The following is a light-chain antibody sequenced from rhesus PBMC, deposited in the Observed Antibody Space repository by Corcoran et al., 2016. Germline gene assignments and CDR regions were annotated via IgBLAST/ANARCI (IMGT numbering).Light chain of an antibody. J-gene: IGKJ2*01. CDR3: LQDYTTPYS. V-gene: IGKV1-94*01. Sequence: DIQMTQSPSSLSASVGDRVTVTCRASQGINKELSWYQQKTVKAPTLLIYAASSLQTGVSSRFIGSGSGTDYTLTSSSMQPDDVATDYGLQDYTTPYSVGQGTKLEIK. CDR1: QGINKE. CDR2: AAS.